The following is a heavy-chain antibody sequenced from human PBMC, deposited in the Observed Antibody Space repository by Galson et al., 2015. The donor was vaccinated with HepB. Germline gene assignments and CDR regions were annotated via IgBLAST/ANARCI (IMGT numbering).Heavy chain of an antibody. CDR2: INPDGSEK. CDR3: ARRISLVRGMITRPDYYYGMDV. J-gene: IGHJ6*02. Sequence: SLRLSCAASEFTFRNYWMNWVRQAPGKGLEWVANINPDGSEKSYVASLKGRFTISRDNSKNSVYLQMDSLRAEDTAIYYCARRISLVRGMITRPDYYYGMDVWGQGTTVTVAS. CDR1: EFTFRNYW. D-gene: IGHD3-10*01. V-gene: IGHV3-7*03.